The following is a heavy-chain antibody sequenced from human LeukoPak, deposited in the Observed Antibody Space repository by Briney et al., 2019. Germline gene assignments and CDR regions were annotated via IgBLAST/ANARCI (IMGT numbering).Heavy chain of an antibody. CDR3: AKAVRLAYGTGYYSFDY. D-gene: IGHD3/OR15-3a*01. J-gene: IGHJ4*02. CDR2: ISYDGGNR. CDR1: GFSLSNYG. Sequence: GGSLRLSCAASGFSLSNYGMHWVRQAPGKGLEWVAVISYDGGNRYYADSVKGRFTISRDSSKHTLYLQMNSLRAEDTAVYYCAKAVRLAYGTGYYSFDYWGQGTLVTVSS. V-gene: IGHV3-30*18.